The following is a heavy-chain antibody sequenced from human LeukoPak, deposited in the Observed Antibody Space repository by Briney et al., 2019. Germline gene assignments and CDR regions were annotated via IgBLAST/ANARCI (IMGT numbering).Heavy chain of an antibody. D-gene: IGHD5-12*01. J-gene: IGHJ4*02. Sequence: ASVKVSCKASGYTFTSYDINWVRQATGQGLEWMGWMNPNSGNTGYAQKFQGRVTMTRNTSISTAYMELSSLRSEDTAVYYCARHPAKGRATLSGYWGQGTLVTVYS. CDR2: MNPNSGNT. CDR3: ARHPAKGRATLSGY. CDR1: GYTFTSYD. V-gene: IGHV1-8*01.